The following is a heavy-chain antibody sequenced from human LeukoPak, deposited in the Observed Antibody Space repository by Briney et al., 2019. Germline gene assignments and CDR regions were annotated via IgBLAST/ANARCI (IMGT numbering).Heavy chain of an antibody. CDR3: ARVPSGCYAWDFDY. D-gene: IGHD2-2*01. CDR2: INTDGSDK. J-gene: IGHJ4*02. Sequence: GGTLRLSCVGSGFSFRSNYGNWVRQSPGKGLEWVANINTDGSDKYHVDSARGRFTVARDNAKNSAFLQMNRLRAEDTALYYYARVPSGCYAWDFDYWGQGTLVTVSS. CDR1: GFSFRSNY. V-gene: IGHV3-7*03.